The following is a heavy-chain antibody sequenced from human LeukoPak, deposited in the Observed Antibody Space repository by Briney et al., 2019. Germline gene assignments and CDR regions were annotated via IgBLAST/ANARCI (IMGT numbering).Heavy chain of an antibody. D-gene: IGHD5-12*01. J-gene: IGHJ4*02. CDR3: ASLGYSGYDLFAY. Sequence: ASVKVSCKTSGYTFTNYDINWVRQATGQGLEWLGWMSPNNGNTGYAQKFQGRVTITADESTSTAYMELSSLRSEDTAVYYCASLGYSGYDLFAYWGQGTLVTVSS. CDR2: MSPNNGNT. V-gene: IGHV1-8*01. CDR1: GYTFTNYD.